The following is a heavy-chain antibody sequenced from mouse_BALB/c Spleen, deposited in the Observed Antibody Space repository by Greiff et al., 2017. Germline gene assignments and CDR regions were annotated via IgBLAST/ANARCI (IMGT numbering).Heavy chain of an antibody. CDR1: GYTFTEYT. CDR2: INPNNGGT. CDR3: ARHYDYGAWFAY. V-gene: IGHV1-26*01. Sequence: EVQLQQSGPELVKPGASVKISCKTSGYTFTEYTMHWVKQSHGKSLEWIGDINPNNGGTSYNQKFKGKATLTVDKSSSTAYMELRSLTSEDSAVYYCARHYDYGAWFAYWGQGTLVTVSA. J-gene: IGHJ3*01. D-gene: IGHD2-4*01.